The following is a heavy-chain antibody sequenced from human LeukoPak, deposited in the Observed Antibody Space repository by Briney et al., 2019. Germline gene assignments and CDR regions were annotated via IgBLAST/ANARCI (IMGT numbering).Heavy chain of an antibody. J-gene: IGHJ4*02. CDR3: ARLGPASSGWPESFDY. CDR2: IKRDGSEK. CDR1: GFTFSDYW. Sequence: GGSLRLSCAASGFTFSDYWMSWVRQTPEKGLEWVANIKRDGSEKYYVDSVKGRFTISRDNAKNSLDLQMNSLRVEDTAVYYCARLGPASSGWPESFDYWGQGTLVTVSS. V-gene: IGHV3-7*03. D-gene: IGHD6-19*01.